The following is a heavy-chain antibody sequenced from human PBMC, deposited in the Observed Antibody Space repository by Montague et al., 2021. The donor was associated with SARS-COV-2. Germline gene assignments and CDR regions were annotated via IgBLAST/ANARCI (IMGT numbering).Heavy chain of an antibody. CDR3: ARAHITMIVVVDAFDT. Sequence: TLSLTCTVSGGSISSGGYYWSWIRQHPGKGLEWIGYIYYSGSTXYNPSLKSRVTISVDTSKNQFSLKLSSVTAADTAVYYCARAHITMIVVVDAFDTWGQGTMVTVSS. V-gene: IGHV4-31*03. D-gene: IGHD3-22*01. CDR2: IYYSGST. J-gene: IGHJ3*02. CDR1: GGSISSGGYY.